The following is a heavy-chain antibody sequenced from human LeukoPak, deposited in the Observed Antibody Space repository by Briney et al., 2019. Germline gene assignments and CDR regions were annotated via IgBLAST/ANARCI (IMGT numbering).Heavy chain of an antibody. CDR3: ARLGRSGGKYYFDY. J-gene: IGHJ4*02. CDR1: SESFSGYF. V-gene: IGHV4-34*01. D-gene: IGHD3-10*01. Sequence: SETLSLTCAIYSESFSGYFWSWIRQPPGKGLEWIGEINYSGSTNYNPSLKSRVTISVDTSKNQFSLTLTSVTAADTAVYYCARLGRSGGKYYFDYWGQGTLVTVSS. CDR2: INYSGST.